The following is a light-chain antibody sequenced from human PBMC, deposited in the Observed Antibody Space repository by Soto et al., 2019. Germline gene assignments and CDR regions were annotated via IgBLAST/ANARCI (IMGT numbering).Light chain of an antibody. CDR2: EAS. V-gene: IGKV1-9*01. J-gene: IGKJ5*01. Sequence: IQLTQSPSSLSASIGDIVTITCRASQGISSSLAWYQQEPGKAPKLLIYEASTLQSGVPSRFSGRGSGTEFTLTISSLQPDDFATYYCQQYYTYSPAKFGQGTRLEIK. CDR1: QGISSS. CDR3: QQYYTYSPAK.